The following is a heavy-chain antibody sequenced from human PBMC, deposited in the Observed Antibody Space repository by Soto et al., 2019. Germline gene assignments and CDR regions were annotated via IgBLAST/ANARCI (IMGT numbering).Heavy chain of an antibody. J-gene: IGHJ3*02. CDR3: ARGRGDRGAFDI. CDR2: INHSGST. D-gene: IGHD4-17*01. Sequence: QVQLQQWGAGLLKPSETLSLTCAVYGGSFSGYYWSWIRQPPGKGLEWIGEINHSGSTNYNPSLKSRVTISVDTSKNQFSLKLSSVTAADTAVYYCARGRGDRGAFDIWGQGTMVTVSS. CDR1: GGSFSGYY. V-gene: IGHV4-34*01.